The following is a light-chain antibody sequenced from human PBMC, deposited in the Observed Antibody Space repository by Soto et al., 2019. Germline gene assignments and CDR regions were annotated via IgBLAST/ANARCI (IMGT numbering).Light chain of an antibody. Sequence: QSALTQPASVSGSPGQSITISCTGTSSDVGSHNFVSWYQQRPGKAPKLMIFEVTKRPSGVSNRFSASKSGNTASLTISGVQTEDEAHYYCYSYAGSSNWVFGGGTKVTVL. V-gene: IGLV2-23*02. J-gene: IGLJ3*02. CDR1: SSDVGSHNF. CDR3: YSYAGSSNWV. CDR2: EVT.